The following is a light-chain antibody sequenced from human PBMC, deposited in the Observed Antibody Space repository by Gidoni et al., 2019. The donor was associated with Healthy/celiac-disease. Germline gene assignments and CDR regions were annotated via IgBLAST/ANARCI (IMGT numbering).Light chain of an antibody. Sequence: EIVLTQSPGTLPLSPGERATLSCRASQSVSSSYLAWYQQKPGQAHRLLIYGASSRATGIPDRFSGSGSGTDFTLTIIRLEPEDFAVYYCQQYGSSPPRTFGQGTKVEIK. J-gene: IGKJ1*01. CDR2: GAS. CDR1: QSVSSSY. V-gene: IGKV3-20*01. CDR3: QQYGSSPPRT.